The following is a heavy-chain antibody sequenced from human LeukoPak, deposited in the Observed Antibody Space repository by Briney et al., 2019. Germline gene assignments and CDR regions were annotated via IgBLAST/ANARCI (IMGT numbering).Heavy chain of an antibody. CDR1: GFTFSTYI. V-gene: IGHV3-21*06. CDR3: ARGHYDILTASYKWTPDY. CDR2: ITSGGTYT. J-gene: IGHJ4*02. D-gene: IGHD3-9*01. Sequence: TGGSLRLSCAASGFTFSTYIMNWVRQAPGKGLEWVSSITSGGTYTYYADSVKGRFTTSRDNAKNSLSLQLSSLRAEDTAVYYCARGHYDILTASYKWTPDYWGQGILVTVSS.